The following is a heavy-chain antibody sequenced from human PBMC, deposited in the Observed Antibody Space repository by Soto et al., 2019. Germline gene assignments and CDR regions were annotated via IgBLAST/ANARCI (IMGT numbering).Heavy chain of an antibody. CDR2: IHYSGTT. J-gene: IGHJ4*02. Sequence: SETLSLTCDFYVESFSAYYWNWIRHSPEKGLEWIADIHYSGTTNYNPSLRSRVTISRDTSKRQFSLKLTSVTPADTAVYYCVTYEERTTGWGPLADFWGQGTQVIVSS. CDR1: VESFSAYY. V-gene: IGHV4-34*01. D-gene: IGHD3-10*01. CDR3: VTYEERTTGWGPLADF.